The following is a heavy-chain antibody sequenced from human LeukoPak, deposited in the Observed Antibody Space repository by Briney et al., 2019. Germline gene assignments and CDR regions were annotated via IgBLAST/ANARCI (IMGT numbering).Heavy chain of an antibody. CDR1: GDSVNSNTYY. Sequence: SETLSLTCSVSGDSVNSNTYYWGWIRQSPGRGREWIGSVYYSGTTYYNPSLESRVTISADTSRNQFSLRLNSVTVADTAIYYCARQGSFYYYYYMDVWGKGTTVTVSS. CDR2: VYYSGTT. V-gene: IGHV4-39*01. D-gene: IGHD3-10*01. J-gene: IGHJ6*03. CDR3: ARQGSFYYYYYMDV.